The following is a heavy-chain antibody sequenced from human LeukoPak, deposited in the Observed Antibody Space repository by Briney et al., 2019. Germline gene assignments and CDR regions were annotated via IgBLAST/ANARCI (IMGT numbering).Heavy chain of an antibody. CDR3: AKSMDSARALYDAFDI. D-gene: IGHD3/OR15-3a*01. CDR2: ISGSGGST. CDR1: GFTFSSYA. J-gene: IGHJ3*02. V-gene: IGHV3-23*01. Sequence: GGSLRLSSAASGFTFSSYAMSWVRQAPGKGLEWVSAISGSGGSTYYADSVKGRFTISRDNSKNTLYLQMNSLRAEDTAVYYCAKSMDSARALYDAFDIWGQGTMVTVSS.